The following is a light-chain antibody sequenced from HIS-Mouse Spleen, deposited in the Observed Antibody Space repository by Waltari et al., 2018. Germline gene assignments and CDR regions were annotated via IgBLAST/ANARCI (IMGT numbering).Light chain of an antibody. CDR3: AAWDDSLNGVV. V-gene: IGLV1-44*01. J-gene: IGLJ2*01. CDR1: SSNIGSNT. Sequence: QSVLTQPPSASGTPGQRVTISCSGSSSNIGSNTVHWYQQPPGTAPKLRIYSNNQRPSGVPDRFSGSKSGTSASLAISGLQSEDEADYYCAAWDDSLNGVVFGGGTKLTVL. CDR2: SNN.